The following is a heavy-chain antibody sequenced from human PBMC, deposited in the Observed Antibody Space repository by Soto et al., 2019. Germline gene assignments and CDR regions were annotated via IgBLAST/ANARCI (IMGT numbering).Heavy chain of an antibody. V-gene: IGHV4-59*01. CDR1: GGSISSSY. D-gene: IGHD2-15*01. CDR3: AREVVGLTHYFDP. Sequence: SETLSLTCTVSGGSISSSYWSWIRQAPGEGLEWIGYVYSSGGTNYNPSIKSRVIISIDTSKNQFSLKIISVTAADTAVYYCAREVVGLTHYFDPWGQGTLVTVSS. CDR2: VYSSGGT. J-gene: IGHJ5*02.